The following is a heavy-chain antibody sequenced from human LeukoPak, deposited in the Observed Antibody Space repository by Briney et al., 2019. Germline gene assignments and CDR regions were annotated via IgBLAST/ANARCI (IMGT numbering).Heavy chain of an antibody. D-gene: IGHD4-11*01. CDR2: INHSGST. CDR1: GGSISSGGYY. CDR3: ARANYSNPDY. J-gene: IGHJ4*02. Sequence: SETLSLTCTVSGGSISSGGYYWSWIRQPPGKGLEWIGEINHSGSTNYNPSLKSRVTISVDTSKNQFSLKLSSVTAADTAVYYCARANYSNPDYWGQGTLVTVSS. V-gene: IGHV4-39*07.